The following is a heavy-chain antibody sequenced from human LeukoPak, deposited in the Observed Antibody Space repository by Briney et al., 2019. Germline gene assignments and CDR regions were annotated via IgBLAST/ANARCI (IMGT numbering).Heavy chain of an antibody. D-gene: IGHD6-6*01. J-gene: IGHJ5*02. CDR3: ARDHIRGGSSRTFDP. CDR2: IKQDGSEK. Sequence: GGSLRLSCAASGFTFSSYWMSWVRQAPGKGLEWVANIKQDGSEKYYVDSVKGRFTISRDNAKNSLYLQMNSLRAEDTAVYYCARDHIRGGSSRTFDPWGQGTLVTVSS. V-gene: IGHV3-7*01. CDR1: GFTFSSYW.